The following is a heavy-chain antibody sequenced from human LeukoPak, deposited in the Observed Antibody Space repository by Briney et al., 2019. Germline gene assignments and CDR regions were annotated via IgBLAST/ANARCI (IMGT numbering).Heavy chain of an antibody. CDR2: IYYIGST. Sequence: SETLSLTCTVSGGSISPYYWSWIRQPPGKGLEWIGYIYYIGSTNYNPSLKSRVTISVDTSKNQFSLKLSSVTAADTAVYYCARAFYPGYYSYMAVWGKGTTVTVSS. D-gene: IGHD3-3*02. J-gene: IGHJ6*03. V-gene: IGHV4-59*01. CDR1: GGSISPYY. CDR3: ARAFYPGYYSYMAV.